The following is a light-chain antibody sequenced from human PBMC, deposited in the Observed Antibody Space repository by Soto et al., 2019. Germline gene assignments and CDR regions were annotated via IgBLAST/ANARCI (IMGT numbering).Light chain of an antibody. Sequence: EIVMTQSPATLSVSPGERATLSCRASQSISSNLAWYQHKLGQAPRLLIHDASHRAAGIPARFSGSGFGTDFTLTISSLEPEDAAVYYCQHRMNWPLTFGQGTRLEIK. J-gene: IGKJ5*01. CDR3: QHRMNWPLT. CDR1: QSISSN. CDR2: DAS. V-gene: IGKV3-11*01.